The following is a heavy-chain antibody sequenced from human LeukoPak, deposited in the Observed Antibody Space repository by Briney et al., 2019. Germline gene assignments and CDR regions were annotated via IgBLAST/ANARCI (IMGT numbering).Heavy chain of an antibody. CDR1: GGSISSSSYY. CDR3: ARHHLIAVAGSPFDP. CDR2: IYYSGST. D-gene: IGHD6-19*01. J-gene: IGHJ5*02. V-gene: IGHV4-39*07. Sequence: SETLSLTCTVSGGSISSSSYYWGWIRQPPGKGLEWIGSIYYSGSTYYNPSLKSRVTISVDTSKNQFSLKLSSVTAADTAVYYCARHHLIAVAGSPFDPWGQGTLVTVSS.